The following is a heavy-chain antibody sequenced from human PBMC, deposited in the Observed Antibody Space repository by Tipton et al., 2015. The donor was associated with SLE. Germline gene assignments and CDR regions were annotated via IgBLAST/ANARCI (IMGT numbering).Heavy chain of an antibody. Sequence: TLSLTCAVYGGSFSGYYWSWIRQPPGKGLEWIGEINHSGSTNYNPSLKSRVTISVDTSKNQFSLMLRSVTAADTAVYYCARDTRDTGGYFALWGRGTLVTVAS. V-gene: IGHV4-34*01. D-gene: IGHD5-18*01. J-gene: IGHJ2*01. CDR2: INHSGST. CDR1: GGSFSGYY. CDR3: ARDTRDTGGYFAL.